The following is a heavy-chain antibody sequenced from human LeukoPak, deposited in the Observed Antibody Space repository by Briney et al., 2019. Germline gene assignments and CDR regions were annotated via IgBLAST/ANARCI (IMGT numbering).Heavy chain of an antibody. CDR1: GGSFSGYY. CDR3: ARRREYSYLNNWFDP. J-gene: IGHJ5*02. D-gene: IGHD5-18*01. Sequence: SETLSLTCAVYGGSFSGYYWSRIRQPPGKGLEWIGEINHSGSTNYNPSLKSRVTISVDTSKNQFSLKLSSVTAADTAVYYCARRREYSYLNNWFDPWGQGTLVTVSS. CDR2: INHSGST. V-gene: IGHV4-34*01.